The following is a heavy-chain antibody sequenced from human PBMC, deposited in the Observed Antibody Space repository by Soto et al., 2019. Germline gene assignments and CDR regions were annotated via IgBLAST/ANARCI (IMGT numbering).Heavy chain of an antibody. J-gene: IGHJ4*02. CDR3: AVDFWSGYYHDY. CDR2: MNPNSGNT. D-gene: IGHD3-3*01. Sequence: QVQLVQSGAEVKKPGASVKVSCKASGYTFTSYDINWVRQATGQGLEWMGWMNPNSGNTGYAQKFQGRVTMTRNTSISTAYMELSSLRSEDTAVYYGAVDFWSGYYHDYWGQGTLVTVSS. V-gene: IGHV1-8*01. CDR1: GYTFTSYD.